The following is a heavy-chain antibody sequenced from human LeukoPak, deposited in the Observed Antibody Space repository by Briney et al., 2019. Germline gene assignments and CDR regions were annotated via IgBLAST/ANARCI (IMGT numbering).Heavy chain of an antibody. CDR1: GLNFRGYN. CDR2: TTRDGSGK. CDR3: VTEFWYRFDY. Sequence: GGSLRLSCITSGLNFRGYNMAWVRQAPGKGLEWLATTTRDGSGKEYVDSVRGRFTISRDNAKNSIYLQMNTLSAEDTAVCFCVTEFWYRFDYWGQGLLVTVSS. D-gene: IGHD3-3*01. J-gene: IGHJ4*02. V-gene: IGHV3-7*01.